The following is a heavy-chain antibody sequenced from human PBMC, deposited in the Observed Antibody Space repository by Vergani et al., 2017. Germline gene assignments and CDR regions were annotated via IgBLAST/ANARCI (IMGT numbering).Heavy chain of an antibody. Sequence: QVQLVQSGAEVKKPGASVKVSCKASGYTFTSYDINWVRQATGQGLEWMGWMNPNSGNTGYAQKFQGRVTMTRNTSISTAYMELSSLRSEDTAVYYCARGFDGDFWSGYLYYYYYMDVWGKGTTVTVSS. CDR3: ARGFDGDFWSGYLYYYYYMDV. J-gene: IGHJ6*03. CDR1: GYTFTSYD. D-gene: IGHD3-3*01. V-gene: IGHV1-8*02. CDR2: MNPNSGNT.